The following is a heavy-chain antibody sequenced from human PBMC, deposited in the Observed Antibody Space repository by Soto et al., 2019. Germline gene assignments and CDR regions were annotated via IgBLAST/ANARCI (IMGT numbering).Heavy chain of an antibody. CDR2: ISGSGGST. V-gene: IGHV3-23*01. D-gene: IGHD3-10*01. CDR3: AKSPLLWFGESYPYFDY. Sequence: GGSLRLSCAASGFTFSSYAMSWVRQAPGKGLEWVSAISGSGGSTYYADSVKGRFTISRDNSKNTLYLQMNSLRAEDTAVYYCAKSPLLWFGESYPYFDYWGQGTLVTVSS. CDR1: GFTFSSYA. J-gene: IGHJ4*02.